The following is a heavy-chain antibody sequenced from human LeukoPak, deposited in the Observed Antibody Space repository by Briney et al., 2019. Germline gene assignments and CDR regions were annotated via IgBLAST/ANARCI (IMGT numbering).Heavy chain of an antibody. Sequence: GGSLRLSCAASGFTFSSYAMTWVRQAPGMGLEWVSSISGSGGGTHYADSVKGRFTISRDNSYNTLYLQMNSLTAEDTAVYYCAKSLGGIVVVVAASWGRGTLVTVSS. CDR1: GFTFSSYA. CDR3: AKSLGGIVVVVAAS. D-gene: IGHD2-15*01. CDR2: ISGSGGGT. J-gene: IGHJ4*02. V-gene: IGHV3-23*01.